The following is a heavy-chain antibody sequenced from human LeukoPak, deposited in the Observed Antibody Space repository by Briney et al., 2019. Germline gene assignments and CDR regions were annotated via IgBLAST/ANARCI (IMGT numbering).Heavy chain of an antibody. CDR3: AREISFGRFLNAFDI. J-gene: IGHJ3*02. D-gene: IGHD3-3*01. CDR2: INPSGGST. CDR1: GYTFTSYY. Sequence: ASVKVSCKASGYTFTSYYMHWVRQAPGQGLEWMGIINPSGGSTSYAQKFQGRVTMTRDTSTSTVYMELSSLRSEDTAVYYCAREISFGRFLNAFDIWGQGTMVTVSS. V-gene: IGHV1-46*01.